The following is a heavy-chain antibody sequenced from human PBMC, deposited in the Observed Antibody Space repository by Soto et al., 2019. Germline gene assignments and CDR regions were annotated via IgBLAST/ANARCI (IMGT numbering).Heavy chain of an antibody. CDR1: GFTFSSYS. D-gene: IGHD1-1*01. CDR3: ASGRYPASAFDI. J-gene: IGHJ3*02. CDR2: ISSSSSYI. Sequence: GGSLRLSCAASGFTFSSYSMNWVRQAPGKGLEWVSSISSSSSYIYYADSVKGRFTISRDNAKNSLYLKMNGLRAEDTAVYYCASGRYPASAFDIWGQGTMVTVSS. V-gene: IGHV3-21*01.